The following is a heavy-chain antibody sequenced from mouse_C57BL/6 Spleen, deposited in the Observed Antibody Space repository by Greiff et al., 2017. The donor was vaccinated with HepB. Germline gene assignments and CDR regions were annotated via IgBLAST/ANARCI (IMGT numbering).Heavy chain of an antibody. Sequence: QVQLQQSGAELARPGASVKLSCKASGYTFTSYGISWVKQRTGQGLEWIGEIYPRSGNTYYNEKFKGKATLTADKSSSTAYMELRSLTSEDSAVYFCARTIYDYDSYYAMDYWGQGTSVTVSS. D-gene: IGHD2-4*01. V-gene: IGHV1-81*01. CDR1: GYTFTSYG. J-gene: IGHJ4*01. CDR2: IYPRSGNT. CDR3: ARTIYDYDSYYAMDY.